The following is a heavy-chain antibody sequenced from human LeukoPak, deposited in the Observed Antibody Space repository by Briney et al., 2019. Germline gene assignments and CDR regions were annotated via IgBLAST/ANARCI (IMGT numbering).Heavy chain of an antibody. D-gene: IGHD3-10*01. J-gene: IGHJ4*02. V-gene: IGHV4-4*07. CDR2: IYNSGST. Sequence: SETLSLTCTVSGDSINNHYWSWIRQPAGKGLEWIGRIYNSGSTNYNPSLRSRVTMSVDTSTKQISLTLVSVTAADTAVYYCVVSQTHYYGPLLYRGQGTLVTVSS. CDR1: GDSINNHY. CDR3: VVSQTHYYGPLLY.